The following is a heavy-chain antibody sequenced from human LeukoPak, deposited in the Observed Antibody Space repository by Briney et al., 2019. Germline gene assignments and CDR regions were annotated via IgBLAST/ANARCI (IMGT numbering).Heavy chain of an antibody. V-gene: IGHV3-23*01. CDR1: GFTFSNYA. CDR3: AKDEYSGYGSFDY. CDR2: VNDRGT. D-gene: IGHD5-12*01. J-gene: IGHJ4*02. Sequence: GGSLRLSCAASGFTFSNYAMSWVRQAPGKGLEWVSAVNDRGTYYADSVKGRFTISRDNSKNTLYLEMNSLRAEDTALYHCAKDEYSGYGSFDYWGQGILVTVSS.